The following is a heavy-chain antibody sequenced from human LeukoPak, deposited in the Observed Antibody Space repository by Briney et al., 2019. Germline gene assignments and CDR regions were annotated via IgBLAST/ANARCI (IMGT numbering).Heavy chain of an antibody. CDR2: IYYSGST. CDR3: ARVAAGTYWYYAMDV. Sequence: SETLSLTCTGSGGSISSYYWSWIRQPPGKGLEWVGYIYYSGSTNYNPSLKSRVTISVDTSKNHLSVKLSSVTAADTAVYYCARVAAGTYWYYAMDVWGQGTTVTVSS. D-gene: IGHD2-15*01. CDR1: GGSISSYY. V-gene: IGHV4-59*12. J-gene: IGHJ6*02.